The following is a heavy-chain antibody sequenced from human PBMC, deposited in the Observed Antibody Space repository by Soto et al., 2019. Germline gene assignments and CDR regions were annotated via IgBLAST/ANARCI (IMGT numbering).Heavy chain of an antibody. J-gene: IGHJ6*02. D-gene: IGHD3-16*01. CDR2: INGYNGNA. CDR3: ARMGDVPYYYYGMDV. Sequence: QVQLVRSGAEVKKPGASVTVSCKASGYTFTTYGVSWVRQAPGQGLEWLGWINGYNGNAKYAENLQGRVSMTTDTSTSTAYMELRSLRSDDTAVYYCARMGDVPYYYYGMDVWGQGTTVTVSS. CDR1: GYTFTTYG. V-gene: IGHV1-18*01.